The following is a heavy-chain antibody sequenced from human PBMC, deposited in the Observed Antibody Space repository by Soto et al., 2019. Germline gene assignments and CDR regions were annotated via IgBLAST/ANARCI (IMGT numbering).Heavy chain of an antibody. V-gene: IGHV1-3*01. Sequence: ASVKVSCKASGYTFTSYAMHWVRQAPGQRLEWMGWINAGNGNTKYSQKFQGRVTITRDTSASTAYMELSSLRSEDTAVYYCARSIVVATPLDYWGKGTLVTVSS. J-gene: IGHJ4*02. CDR3: ARSIVVATPLDY. CDR1: GYTFTSYA. D-gene: IGHD2-21*02. CDR2: INAGNGNT.